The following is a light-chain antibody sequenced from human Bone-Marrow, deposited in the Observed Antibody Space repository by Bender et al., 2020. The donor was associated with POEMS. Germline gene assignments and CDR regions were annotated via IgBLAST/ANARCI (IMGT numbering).Light chain of an antibody. CDR2: EVS. CDR3: CSYAGSSTYV. Sequence: QFALTQPRSVSGSPGQSVTISCTGSSSDVGGSKFVSWHQQHPGKAPKVMIYEVSKRPSGVSNRFSGSKSGNTASLTISGLQAEDDTDYYCCSYAGSSTYVFGTGTKVTVL. J-gene: IGLJ1*01. CDR1: SSDVGGSKF. V-gene: IGLV2-23*02.